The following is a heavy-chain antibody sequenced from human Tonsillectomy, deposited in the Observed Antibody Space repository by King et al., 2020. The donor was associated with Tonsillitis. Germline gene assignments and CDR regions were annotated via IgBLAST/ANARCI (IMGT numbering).Heavy chain of an antibody. CDR1: GGSVSSGTYY. J-gene: IGHJ6*02. Sequence: VQLQESGPGLVKPSETLSLTCTVSGGSVSSGTYYWSWIRQPPGKGLEWIGDINYSGSTNYTPSLKSRVTILVDTSKNQFSLKLTSLTAADTAVFYCARARPAGYYYYYGIDVWGQGTTVTVSS. V-gene: IGHV4-61*01. D-gene: IGHD1-14*01. CDR3: ARARPAGYYYYYGIDV. CDR2: INYSGST.